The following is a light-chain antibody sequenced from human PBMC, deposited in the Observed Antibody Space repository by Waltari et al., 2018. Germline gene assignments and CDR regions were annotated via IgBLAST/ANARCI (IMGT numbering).Light chain of an antibody. CDR3: AVWDESLSGRV. CDR1: RSHIGNHY. Sequence: QSVLTQPPSASGTPGQRVTISCSGSRSHIGNHYVYWYQQLPGTAPKLLIYRNNQRRSGVPDRVSGSKSGTSASLAISGLRSEDEADYYCAVWDESLSGRVFGGGTKVTVL. CDR2: RNN. J-gene: IGLJ3*02. V-gene: IGLV1-47*01.